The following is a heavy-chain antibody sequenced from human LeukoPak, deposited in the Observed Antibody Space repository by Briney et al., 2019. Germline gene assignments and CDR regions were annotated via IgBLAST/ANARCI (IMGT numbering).Heavy chain of an antibody. V-gene: IGHV4-34*01. D-gene: IGHD6-19*01. CDR3: ASSIAVAAFYYMDV. Sequence: PSETLSLTCAVYGGSFSGYYWSWIRQPPGKGLEWIGEINHSGSTNYNPSLKSRVTISVDTSKNQFSLKLSSVTAADTAVYYCASSIAVAAFYYMDVWGKGTTVTVSS. J-gene: IGHJ6*03. CDR1: GGSFSGYY. CDR2: INHSGST.